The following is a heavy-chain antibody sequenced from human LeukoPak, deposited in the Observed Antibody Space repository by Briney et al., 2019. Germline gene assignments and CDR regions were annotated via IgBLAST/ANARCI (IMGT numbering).Heavy chain of an antibody. CDR2: ISYDGSNK. D-gene: IGHD3-10*01. CDR1: GFTFSSYG. Sequence: GGSLRLSCAASGFTFSSYGMHWVRQAPGKGLEWVAVISYDGSNKYYADSVKGRFTISRDNSKNTLYLQMNSLRAEDTAVYYCARDAQVYLYYYYYYGMDVWGQGTTVTVSS. J-gene: IGHJ6*02. V-gene: IGHV3-30*03. CDR3: ARDAQVYLYYYYYYGMDV.